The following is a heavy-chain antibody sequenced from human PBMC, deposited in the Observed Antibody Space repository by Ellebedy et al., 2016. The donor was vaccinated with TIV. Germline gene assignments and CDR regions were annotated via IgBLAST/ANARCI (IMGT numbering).Heavy chain of an antibody. V-gene: IGHV4-39*01. CDR1: AGSVRSSSFH. CDR3: ARRSPQMSWYFDY. D-gene: IGHD3-16*01. Sequence: SETLSLXXAVSAGSVRSSSFHWGWIRQPPGKGLEWIGTIYYSGNTYYNPSLKSRVTTSIDTPKNQVSLNLGSVTAADTAVYYCARRSPQMSWYFDYWGQGTLVSVSS. J-gene: IGHJ4*02. CDR2: IYYSGNT.